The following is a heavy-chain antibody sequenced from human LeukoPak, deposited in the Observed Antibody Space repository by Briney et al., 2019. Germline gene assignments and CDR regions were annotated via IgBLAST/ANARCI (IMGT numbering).Heavy chain of an antibody. CDR3: AKTPYDSSGYYCYFDY. J-gene: IGHJ4*02. D-gene: IGHD3-22*01. CDR1: GFTFSSYA. V-gene: IGHV3-23*01. Sequence: GGSLRLSYAASGFTFSSYAMSWVRQAPGKGLEWVSAISGSGGSTYYADSVKGRFTISRDNSKNTLYLQMNSLRAEDTAVYYCAKTPYDSSGYYCYFDYWGQGTLVTVSS. CDR2: ISGSGGST.